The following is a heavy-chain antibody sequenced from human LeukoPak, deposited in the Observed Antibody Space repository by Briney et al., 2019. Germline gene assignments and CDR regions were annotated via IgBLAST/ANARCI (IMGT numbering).Heavy chain of an antibody. Sequence: PGGSLRLSCAASGFTFSSYWMSWVRQAPGKGLEWVANIKQDGSEKYYVDSVKGRFTISRDNAKNSLYLQMNSLRAEDTAVYYCARRDEYGNYGRLYWGQGTLVTVSS. D-gene: IGHD4-11*01. CDR3: ARRDEYGNYGRLY. J-gene: IGHJ4*02. V-gene: IGHV3-7*01. CDR2: IKQDGSEK. CDR1: GFTFSSYW.